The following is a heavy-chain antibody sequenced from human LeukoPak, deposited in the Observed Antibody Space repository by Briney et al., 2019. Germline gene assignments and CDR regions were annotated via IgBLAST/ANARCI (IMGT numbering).Heavy chain of an antibody. CDR3: ARVAGPVDY. D-gene: IGHD6-19*01. CDR1: GYTFSNYD. CDR2: MNPTSGNT. J-gene: IGHJ4*02. Sequence: GASVKVSCKASGYTFSNYDINWVRQATGQGLEWMGWMNPTSGNTGYAEKFQGRVTITRNTSISTAYMELSSLRSEDTAVYYCARVAGPVDYWGQGTLVIVSS. V-gene: IGHV1-8*03.